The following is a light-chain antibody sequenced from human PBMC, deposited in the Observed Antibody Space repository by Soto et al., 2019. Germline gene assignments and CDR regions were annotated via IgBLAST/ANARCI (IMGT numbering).Light chain of an antibody. CDR1: TSNFVGDKY. CDR2: DVS. V-gene: IGLV2-11*01. Sequence: QSALTQPRSVSGCPGQSVTISCTGTTSNFVGDKYVAWYQQHPGKAPRLMIYDVSKRPSGVPDRFSGSKSGNTASLTISGLQAEDEADYYCCSYVGNYIYVFGTGTKVTVL. J-gene: IGLJ1*01. CDR3: CSYVGNYIYV.